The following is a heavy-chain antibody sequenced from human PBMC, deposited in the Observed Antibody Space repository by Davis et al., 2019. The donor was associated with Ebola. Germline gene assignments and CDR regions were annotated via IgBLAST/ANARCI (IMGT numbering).Heavy chain of an antibody. J-gene: IGHJ4*02. CDR1: GYTFTTFG. V-gene: IGHV1-18*01. D-gene: IGHD3-10*01. Sequence: ASVKVSCKASGYTFTTFGLSWVRQAPGQGLEWMGWINPYNGNTHYAQNLQGRVTMTTDTSTTTAYMELMSLRSDDTAVYFCARGYFGSGSYYTSSYYFDNWGQGTLVTVSS. CDR3: ARGYFGSGSYYTSSYYFDN. CDR2: INPYNGNT.